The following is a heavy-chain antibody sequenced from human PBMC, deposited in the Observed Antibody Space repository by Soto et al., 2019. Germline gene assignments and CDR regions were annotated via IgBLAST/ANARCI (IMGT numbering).Heavy chain of an antibody. CDR2: ISAFNGNT. CDR1: GYTFTSYG. J-gene: IGHJ6*04. Sequence: VASVKVSCKASGYTFTSYGISWVRQAPGQGLEWMGGISAFNGNTNYAQKLQGRVTMTADTSTNTAYMEVTSLRSEDTAVYYCARGDATKIVVTTYYAMDVWGKGTTVTVSS. D-gene: IGHD4-17*01. V-gene: IGHV1-18*01. CDR3: ARGDATKIVVTTYYAMDV.